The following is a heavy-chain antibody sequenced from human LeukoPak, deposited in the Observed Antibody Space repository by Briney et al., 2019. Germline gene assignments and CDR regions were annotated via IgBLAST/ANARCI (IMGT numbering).Heavy chain of an antibody. D-gene: IGHD3-10*01. J-gene: IGHJ4*02. CDR2: ISTIPDNT. CDR3: ANTIVRGVTSGY. CDR1: GFTFRSYA. V-gene: IGHV3-23*01. Sequence: GGSLRLSCAASGFTFRSYAMSWVGQAPGKGLEWFSAISTIPDNTYHADSLSCRFTISTDNSKNPLYLQINTLRAEDTAVYYCANTIVRGVTSGYWGQGTLVTVSS.